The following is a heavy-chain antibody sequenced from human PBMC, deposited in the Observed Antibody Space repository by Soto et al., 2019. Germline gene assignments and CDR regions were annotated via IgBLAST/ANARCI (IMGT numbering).Heavy chain of an antibody. CDR2: GSYEGSNK. Sequence: GGSLRLSCAASKFTFSYYGMHWVRQAPGKGLELVAMGSYEGSNKYYSDPSLSRFTIFRDNTKNTLYLQMNSLRTDDTAVYYYAKPISIYGVIIDAFDVWGQGTMVTVS. CDR1: KFTFSYYG. D-gene: IGHD3-3*01. J-gene: IGHJ3*01. CDR3: AKPISIYGVIIDAFDV. V-gene: IGHV3-30*18.